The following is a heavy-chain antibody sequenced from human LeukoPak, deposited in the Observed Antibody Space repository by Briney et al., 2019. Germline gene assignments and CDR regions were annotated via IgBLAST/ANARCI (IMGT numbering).Heavy chain of an antibody. J-gene: IGHJ4*02. CDR2: ISSSSSTI. CDR3: ARGHVFGSIQHWDY. CDR1: GFTFSSYS. Sequence: GGSLRLSCAASGFTFSSYSMNWVRQAPGKGLEWVSYISSSSSTIYYADSVKGRFTISRDNAKNSLYLQMNSLRAEDTAVYYCARGHVFGSIQHWDYWGQGTLAIVSS. V-gene: IGHV3-48*01. D-gene: IGHD3-10*01.